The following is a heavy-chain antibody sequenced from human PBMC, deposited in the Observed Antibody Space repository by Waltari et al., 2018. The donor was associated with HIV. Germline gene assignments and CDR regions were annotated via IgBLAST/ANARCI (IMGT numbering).Heavy chain of an antibody. V-gene: IGHV3-74*01. CDR1: GLTFSSYW. CDR3: ARDSPGDYYDSSGYYDY. Sequence: EVQLVESGGGLVQPGGSLRSSCAASGLTFSSYWMQWVSQAPGKGLVWVSRINSDGSSTSYADSVQGRFTISRDNAKNTLYLQINSLRAEDTAVYYCARDSPGDYYDSSGYYDYWGQGTLVTVSS. CDR2: INSDGSST. J-gene: IGHJ4*02. D-gene: IGHD3-22*01.